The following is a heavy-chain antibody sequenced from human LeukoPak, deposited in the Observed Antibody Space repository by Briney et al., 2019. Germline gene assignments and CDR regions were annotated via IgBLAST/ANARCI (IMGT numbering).Heavy chain of an antibody. J-gene: IGHJ4*02. CDR2: IYYDGTT. Sequence: SETLTLTFTVSDDSISDYYRGWIRQPPGKGLEYIGYIYYDGTTNYNPSLKSRVTISVDTSKNQFSLKLTSMTAADTAVYYCARETPTTVTLDYWGQGTPVTVSS. D-gene: IGHD4-17*01. CDR3: ARETPTTVTLDY. V-gene: IGHV4-59*01. CDR1: DDSISDYY.